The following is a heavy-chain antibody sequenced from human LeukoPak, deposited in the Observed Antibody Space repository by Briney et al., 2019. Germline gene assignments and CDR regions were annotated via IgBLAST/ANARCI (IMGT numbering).Heavy chain of an antibody. CDR3: ARDAIRDDFDY. V-gene: IGHV3-66*01. Sequence: GGSLRLSCAASGFTFSSYAMSWVRQAPGKGLEWVSVIYSGGSTYYADSVKGRFTISRDNSKNTLYLQMNSLRAEDTAVYYCARDAIRDDFDYWGQGTLVTVSS. J-gene: IGHJ4*02. D-gene: IGHD5-24*01. CDR1: GFTFSSYA. CDR2: IYSGGST.